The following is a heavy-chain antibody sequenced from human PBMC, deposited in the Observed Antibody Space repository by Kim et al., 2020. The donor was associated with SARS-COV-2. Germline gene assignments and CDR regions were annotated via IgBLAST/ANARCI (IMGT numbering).Heavy chain of an antibody. CDR2: IRTNGATT. CDR1: GFTFSNYA. CDR3: VKDYYYDSSGYSLEWD. J-gene: IGHJ4*02. D-gene: IGHD3-22*01. V-gene: IGHV3-64D*06. Sequence: GGSLRLSCSASGFTFSNYAMHWVRQAPGKGLEFVSAIRTNGATTYYADSVKGRFTISRDNSKNTLYLQMSSLRAEDTAVYYCVKDYYYDSSGYSLEWDWGQGTRVTVSS.